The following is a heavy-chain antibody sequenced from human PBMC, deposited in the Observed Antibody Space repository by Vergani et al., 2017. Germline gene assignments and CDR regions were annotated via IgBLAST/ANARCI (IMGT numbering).Heavy chain of an antibody. J-gene: IGHJ6*03. CDR3: AKEPGYSSGWEIYYYYYMDV. CDR1: GFTFSSYG. CDR2: ISYDGSNK. D-gene: IGHD6-19*01. Sequence: QVQLVESGGGVVQPGRSPRLSCAASGFTFSSYGMHWVRQAPGKGLEWVAVISYDGSNKYYADSVKGRFTISRDNSKNTLYLQMNSLRAEDTAVYYCAKEPGYSSGWEIYYYYYMDVWGKGTTVTVSS. V-gene: IGHV3-30*18.